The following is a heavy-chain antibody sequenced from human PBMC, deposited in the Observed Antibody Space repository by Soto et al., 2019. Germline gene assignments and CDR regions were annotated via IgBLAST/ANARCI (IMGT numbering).Heavy chain of an antibody. CDR2: IIPIFGTA. J-gene: IGHJ6*02. Sequence: QVQLVQSGAEVKKPGSSVKVSCKASGGTFSSYAISWVRQAPGQELEWMGGIIPIFGTANYAQKFQGRVTITADESTSTAYMELSSLRSEDTAVYYCASPASGWRGTDYYYYGMDVWGQGTTVTVSS. CDR1: GGTFSSYA. V-gene: IGHV1-69*01. D-gene: IGHD6-19*01. CDR3: ASPASGWRGTDYYYYGMDV.